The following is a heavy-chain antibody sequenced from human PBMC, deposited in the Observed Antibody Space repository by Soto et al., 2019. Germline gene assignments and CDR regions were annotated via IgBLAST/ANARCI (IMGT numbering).Heavy chain of an antibody. CDR2: TSYFGTT. V-gene: IGHV4-30-4*01. J-gene: IGHJ4*02. CDR3: ARVQRDTAMGHFDN. CDR1: GGSINSVDYY. Sequence: QVQLQESGPGLVKPSQTLSLICSVSGGSINSVDYYWAWIRQTPGKGLEWIGYTSYFGTTDYMPSLRSRVTMSVDTSKNQCSLRLSSVTAADTALYYCARVQRDTAMGHFDNWGQGTLVIVSS. D-gene: IGHD5-18*01.